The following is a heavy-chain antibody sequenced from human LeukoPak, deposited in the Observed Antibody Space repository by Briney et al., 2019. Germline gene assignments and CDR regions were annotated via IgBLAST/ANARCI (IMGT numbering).Heavy chain of an antibody. Sequence: GGSLRLSCAASEFTFVRYAMNWVRQAPGKGLEWVSAISGSGGSTYYADSVKGRFTISRDNSKNTLYLQMNSLRAEDTAVYYCAKDPALWFGEFPYYFDYWGQGTLVTVSS. CDR3: AKDPALWFGEFPYYFDY. CDR2: ISGSGGST. D-gene: IGHD3-10*01. CDR1: EFTFVRYA. V-gene: IGHV3-23*01. J-gene: IGHJ4*02.